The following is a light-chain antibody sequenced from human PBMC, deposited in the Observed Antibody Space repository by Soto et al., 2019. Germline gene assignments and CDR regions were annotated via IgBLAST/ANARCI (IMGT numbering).Light chain of an antibody. CDR1: QSVSSY. CDR2: DAS. Sequence: EIVLTQSPATLSLSPGERATLSCRASQSVSSYLAWYQQKPGQAPRLLIYDASNRATGIPARFSGSGSGTXFTXXISSLEPEDFXXXXCQQRSNWRTFGQGTKLEIK. V-gene: IGKV3-11*01. J-gene: IGKJ2*02. CDR3: QQRSNWRT.